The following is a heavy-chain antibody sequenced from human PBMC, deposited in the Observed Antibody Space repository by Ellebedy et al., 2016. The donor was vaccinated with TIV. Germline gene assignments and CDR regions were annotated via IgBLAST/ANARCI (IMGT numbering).Heavy chain of an antibody. D-gene: IGHD6-6*01. V-gene: IGHV4-4*07. CDR1: GGAITTYY. Sequence: SETLSLTCSVSGGAITTYYWNWIRQPAGKGLEWIGRIYSSGSTNYNPSLKGRVTISVDTSNNQSSLRLSSVTAADTAVYYCARRRGYSSSSDYWGQGTLVTVSS. CDR2: IYSSGST. J-gene: IGHJ4*02. CDR3: ARRRGYSSSSDY.